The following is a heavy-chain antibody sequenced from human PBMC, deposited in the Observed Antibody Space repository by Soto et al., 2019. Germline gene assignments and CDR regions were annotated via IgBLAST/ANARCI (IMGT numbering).Heavy chain of an antibody. Sequence: SETLSLTCAVSGGSISSGGYSWSWIRQPPGKGLEWIGYIYHSGSTYYNPSLKSRVTISVDRSKNQFSLKLSSVTAADTAVYYCACGTMIDTNWFDPWGQGTLVTVSS. CDR1: GGSISSGGYS. J-gene: IGHJ5*02. CDR2: IYHSGST. CDR3: ACGTMIDTNWFDP. D-gene: IGHD3-22*01. V-gene: IGHV4-30-2*01.